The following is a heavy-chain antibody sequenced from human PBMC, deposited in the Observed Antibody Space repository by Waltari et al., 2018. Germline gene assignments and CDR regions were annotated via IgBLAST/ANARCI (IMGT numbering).Heavy chain of an antibody. CDR3: ARREMATLTRAFDY. CDR2: IIPSFGTA. V-gene: IGHV1-69*12. CDR1: GGTFSSYT. J-gene: IGHJ4*02. D-gene: IGHD7-27*01. Sequence: QVQLVQSGAEVKKPGSSVKVSCKASGGTFSSYTISWVRQAPGQGLEWMVGIIPSFGTANYAQKFQGRVTITADEATSTAYMELSSLRSEDTAVYYCARREMATLTRAFDYWGQGTLVTVSS.